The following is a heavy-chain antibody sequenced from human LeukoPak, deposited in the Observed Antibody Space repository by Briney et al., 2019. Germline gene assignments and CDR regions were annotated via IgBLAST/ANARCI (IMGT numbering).Heavy chain of an antibody. Sequence: SETLSLTCTVSGGSISSYYWSWIRQPPGKGLEWIGYMHYSGSTNYNPSLKSRVTISVDTSKHQFSLKLNSVTSADTAVYYCARDTRYYDNSGYYYFDYWGRGTLVTVSS. V-gene: IGHV4-59*01. J-gene: IGHJ4*02. CDR2: MHYSGST. CDR1: GGSISSYY. D-gene: IGHD3-22*01. CDR3: ARDTRYYDNSGYYYFDY.